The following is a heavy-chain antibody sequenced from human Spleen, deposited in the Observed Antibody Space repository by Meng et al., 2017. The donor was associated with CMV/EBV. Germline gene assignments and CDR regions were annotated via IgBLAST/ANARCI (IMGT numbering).Heavy chain of an antibody. J-gene: IGHJ6*02. CDR2: IRSDGSNT. CDR3: AKPGGITIFGVVGSYGMDV. CDR1: GFTRSSYG. D-gene: IGHD3-3*01. V-gene: IGHV3-30*02. Sequence: GESLKISCVMSGFTRSSYGMHWVRQAPGKGLEWVAFIRSDGSNTYYADSVKGRFTISRDNSKNTLYLQMTSLRAEDTAVYYCAKPGGITIFGVVGSYGMDVWGQGTTVTVSS.